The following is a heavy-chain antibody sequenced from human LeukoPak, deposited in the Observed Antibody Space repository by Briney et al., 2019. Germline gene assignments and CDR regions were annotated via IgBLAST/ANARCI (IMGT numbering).Heavy chain of an antibody. J-gene: IGHJ6*02. D-gene: IGHD4-23*01. CDR1: GYTFTIYG. CDR2: ISAYNGNT. Sequence: ASVKVSCKTSGYTFTIYGIGWVRQAPGQGLEWMGWISAYNGNTNYAQKLQGRVTMTTDTSTSTAYMELRSLRSDDTAVYYCAREIYGGNERPYYGMAVWGQGTTVTVSS. CDR3: AREIYGGNERPYYGMAV. V-gene: IGHV1-18*01.